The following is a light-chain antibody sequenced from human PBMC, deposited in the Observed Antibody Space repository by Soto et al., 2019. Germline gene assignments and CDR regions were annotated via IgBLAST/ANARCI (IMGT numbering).Light chain of an antibody. J-gene: IGKJ1*01. Sequence: DIQMTQSPSTLSASVGDRVTITCRASQSISDWLAWYQQRPGKAPNLLIYKASNLESGVPSRLSGSGSGTEFTLTISSLQPDDFATYYCQQYNSYSRTFGQGTKVEVK. CDR2: KAS. CDR3: QQYNSYSRT. V-gene: IGKV1-5*03. CDR1: QSISDW.